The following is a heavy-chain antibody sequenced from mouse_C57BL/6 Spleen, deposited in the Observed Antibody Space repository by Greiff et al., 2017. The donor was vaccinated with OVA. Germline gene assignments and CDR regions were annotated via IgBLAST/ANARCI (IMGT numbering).Heavy chain of an antibody. CDR2: INPHNGGP. CDR3: ARGSSYWYFDV. D-gene: IGHD1-1*01. Sequence: EVQLQQSGPELVKPGASVKIPCKASGYTFTDYHMDWVKQSHGKSLEWIGDINPHNGGPIYNQKFKGKATLTVDKSSSTAYMELRSLTSEDTAVYYCARGSSYWYFDVWGTGTTVTVSS. J-gene: IGHJ1*03. CDR1: GYTFTDYH. V-gene: IGHV1-18*01.